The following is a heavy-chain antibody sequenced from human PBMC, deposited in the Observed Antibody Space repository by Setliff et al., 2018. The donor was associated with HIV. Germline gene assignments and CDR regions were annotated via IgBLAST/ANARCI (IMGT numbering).Heavy chain of an antibody. Sequence: SEALSLTCTVFGGSINSDSYYWTWIRQPPGKGLEWIGAISYGGITYYNPSLTSRVTISIDTSKNQFSLKVGSVTAADTAVYYCARGWEWGAPLDYWGQGTLVTVSS. CDR2: ISYGGIT. V-gene: IGHV4-39*07. J-gene: IGHJ4*02. CDR3: ARGWEWGAPLDY. CDR1: GGSINSDSYY. D-gene: IGHD1-26*01.